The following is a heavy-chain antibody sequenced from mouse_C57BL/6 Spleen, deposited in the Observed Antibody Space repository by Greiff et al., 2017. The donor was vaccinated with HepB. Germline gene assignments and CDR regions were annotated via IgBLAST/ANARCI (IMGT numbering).Heavy chain of an antibody. D-gene: IGHD1-1*01. J-gene: IGHJ1*03. V-gene: IGHV5-17*01. CDR1: GFTFSDYG. CDR2: ISSGSSTI. Sequence: EVQVVESGGGLVKPGGSLKLSCAASGFTFSDYGMHWVRQAPEKGLEWVAYISSGSSTIYYADTVKGRFTISRDNAKNTLFLQMTSLRSEDTAMYYCARGYYGSSYVYWYFDVWGTGTTVTVSS. CDR3: ARGYYGSSYVYWYFDV.